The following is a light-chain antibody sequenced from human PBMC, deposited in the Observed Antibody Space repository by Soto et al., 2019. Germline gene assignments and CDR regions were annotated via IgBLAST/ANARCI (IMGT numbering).Light chain of an antibody. CDR3: NSYTSTGTLV. CDR1: SSDIGGYNY. J-gene: IGLJ3*02. Sequence: QSALTQPASVSGPPGQSITISCTGTSSDIGGYNYVSWYQQYPGKAPKVIIYEVRNRPSGVSDRFSGSKSGNTASLTISGLHAEDEADYYCNSYTSTGTLVFGGGTKVTVL. V-gene: IGLV2-14*01. CDR2: EVR.